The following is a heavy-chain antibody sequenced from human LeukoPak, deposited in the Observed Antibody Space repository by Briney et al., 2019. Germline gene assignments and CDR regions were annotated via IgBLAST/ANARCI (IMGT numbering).Heavy chain of an antibody. Sequence: GGSLRLSCAASGFTFSTAWMFWVRQAPGKGLEWVANIKEDGSEKYYGDSVKGRFTISRDNAKNSLYLQMNSLRAEDTAVYYCARDSSGYQWGQGTLVTVSS. V-gene: IGHV3-7*01. CDR1: GFTFSTAW. J-gene: IGHJ4*02. D-gene: IGHD3-22*01. CDR3: ARDSSGYQ. CDR2: IKEDGSEK.